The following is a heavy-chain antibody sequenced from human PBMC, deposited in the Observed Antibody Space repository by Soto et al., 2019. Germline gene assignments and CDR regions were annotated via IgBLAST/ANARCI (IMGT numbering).Heavy chain of an antibody. CDR2: ISGDGRFT. D-gene: IGHD2-21*01. Sequence: GGSLRLSCGASGFTFSNYWMHWFRQAPGEGLVWVSRISGDGRFTRFADSVKGRFTISRDNARNSLYLQMNSLRAEDTAIYYCAREELNCGGDCFAFWGQGALVTVSS. CDR1: GFTFSNYW. CDR3: AREELNCGGDCFAF. J-gene: IGHJ4*02. V-gene: IGHV3-74*01.